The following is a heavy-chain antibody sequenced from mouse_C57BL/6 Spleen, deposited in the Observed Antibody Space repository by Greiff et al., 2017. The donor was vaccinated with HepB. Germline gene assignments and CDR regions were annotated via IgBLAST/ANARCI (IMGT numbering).Heavy chain of an antibody. J-gene: IGHJ2*01. CDR1: GYAFSSYW. CDR2: IYPGDGDT. V-gene: IGHV1-80*01. CDR3: ARKDQLGRGDYFDY. D-gene: IGHD4-1*02. Sequence: QVQLQQSGAELVKPGASVKISCKASGYAFSSYWMNWVKQRPGKGLEWIGQIYPGDGDTNYNGKFKGKATLTADKSSSTAYMQLSSLTSEDSAVYFCARKDQLGRGDYFDYWGQGTTLTVSS.